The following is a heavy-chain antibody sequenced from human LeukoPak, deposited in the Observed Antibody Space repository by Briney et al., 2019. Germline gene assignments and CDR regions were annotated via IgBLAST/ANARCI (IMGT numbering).Heavy chain of an antibody. CDR3: STAFTATGAAGYFDY. CDR2: IQRKVDGGPT. J-gene: IGHJ4*02. Sequence: KPGGSLGLSCAASGFTFGDAWMTWVRQAPGRGLEWVGRIQRKVDGGPTYFAAPVKGRFTISRDDSKNTLYLQMNSLKTEDTAVYYCSTAFTATGAAGYFDYWGQGALVTVSS. CDR1: GFTFGDAW. V-gene: IGHV3-15*01. D-gene: IGHD6-25*01.